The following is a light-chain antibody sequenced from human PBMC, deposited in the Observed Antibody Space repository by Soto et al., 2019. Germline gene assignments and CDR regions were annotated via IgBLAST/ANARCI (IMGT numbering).Light chain of an antibody. J-gene: IGKJ5*01. Sequence: DIQMTQSPSTLCASVGDRVTITCRASQSISSWLAWYQQKPGKAPKLLIYAASNLQSGVPSRFSGRGSGTDFTLTISRLEPEDFAVYYCQQYGSSPPITFGQGTRLEIK. CDR2: AAS. CDR1: QSISSW. V-gene: IGKV1-5*01. CDR3: QQYGSSPPIT.